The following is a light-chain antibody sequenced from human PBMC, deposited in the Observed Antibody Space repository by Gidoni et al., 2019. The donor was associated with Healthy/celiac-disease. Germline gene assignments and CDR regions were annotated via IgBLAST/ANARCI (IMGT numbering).Light chain of an antibody. CDR1: QSVSSN. J-gene: IGKJ2*01. CDR3: QQYSNWPPYT. V-gene: IGKV3-15*01. CDR2: GAS. Sequence: EIVMTQSPATLSGSPGETATLSCRASQSVSSNLAWYQQKPGQAPRLLIYGASTSATGIPARFSGSGSGTEFTLTISSLQSEDFAVYYCQQYSNWPPYTFGQGTKLEIK.